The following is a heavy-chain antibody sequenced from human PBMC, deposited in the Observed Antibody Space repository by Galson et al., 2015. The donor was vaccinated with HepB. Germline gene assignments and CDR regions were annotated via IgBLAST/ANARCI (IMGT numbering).Heavy chain of an antibody. CDR1: GYNFTKFW. J-gene: IGHJ4*02. CDR3: ARRPIAAYYFDS. D-gene: IGHD2-21*01. V-gene: IGHV5-51*01. CDR2: IYPGDSEI. Sequence: QSGAEVKKPGESLRISCQGSGYNFTKFWIGWVRWMPGKGLEWIGIIYPGDSEIKYSPSFQGQVLFSVDTSTANAYLQFSSLKASDTAMYYCARRPIAAYYFDSWGQGTLVTVSS.